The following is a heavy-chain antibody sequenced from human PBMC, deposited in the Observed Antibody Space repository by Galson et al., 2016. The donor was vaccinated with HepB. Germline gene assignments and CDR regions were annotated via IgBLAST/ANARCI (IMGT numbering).Heavy chain of an antibody. V-gene: IGHV1-58*01. Sequence: SVKVSCKASGFTFTSSAVQWVRQARGQRLEWIGWIVVGSGNTNYAQKSQERVTITRDMSTSTAYMELSSLRSEDTAVYYCAAERSSSWYGYYYYGMDVWGQGTTVTVSS. CDR2: IVVGSGNT. CDR1: GFTFTSSA. D-gene: IGHD6-13*01. J-gene: IGHJ6*02. CDR3: AAERSSSWYGYYYYGMDV.